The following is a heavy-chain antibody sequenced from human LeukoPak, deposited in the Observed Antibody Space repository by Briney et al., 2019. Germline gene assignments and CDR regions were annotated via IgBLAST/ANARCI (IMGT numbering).Heavy chain of an antibody. Sequence: GGSLRLSCAASGFTFSSYGMHWVRQAPGKGLEWVASIKHDGSEKYYVDSVKGRFTISRDDAKNSVYLQMNSLRVEDTAVYYCSRDRDSSGSWEINFDYWGQGTLVTVSS. J-gene: IGHJ4*02. CDR2: IKHDGSEK. CDR3: SRDRDSSGSWEINFDY. D-gene: IGHD1-26*01. CDR1: GFTFSSYG. V-gene: IGHV3-7*01.